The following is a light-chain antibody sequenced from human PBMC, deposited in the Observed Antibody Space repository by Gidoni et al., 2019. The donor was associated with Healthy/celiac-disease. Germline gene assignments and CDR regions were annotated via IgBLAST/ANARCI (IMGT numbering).Light chain of an antibody. V-gene: IGKV1-39*01. CDR1: QSISSY. CDR2: AAS. J-gene: IGKJ1*01. Sequence: DIQMKQSPSSLSASVGDRVTITCRASQSISSYLNWYQQKPGKAPKLLIYAASSLQSGVPSRFSGSGSGTDFTLTISSLQPEDFATYYCQQSYSTAWTFGQGTKVEIK. CDR3: QQSYSTAWT.